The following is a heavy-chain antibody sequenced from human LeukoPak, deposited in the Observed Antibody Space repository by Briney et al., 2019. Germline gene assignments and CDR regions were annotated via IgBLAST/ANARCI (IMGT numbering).Heavy chain of an antibody. CDR1: GYTFTSYG. J-gene: IGHJ5*02. D-gene: IGHD1-26*01. V-gene: IGHV1-18*01. CDR3: ARGGAYPSYSGSYYTT. CDR2: ISAYNGNT. Sequence: ASVKVSCKASGYTFTSYGISWVRQAPGHGLEWMGWISAYNGNTNYAQKLQGRVTMTTDTSTSTAYMELRSLRSDDTAVYYCARGGAYPSYSGSYYTTWGQGTLVTVSS.